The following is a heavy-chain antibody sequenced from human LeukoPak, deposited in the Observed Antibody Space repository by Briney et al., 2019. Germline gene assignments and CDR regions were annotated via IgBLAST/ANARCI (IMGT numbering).Heavy chain of an antibody. V-gene: IGHV1-2*06. CDR3: VRVGFTTSWSNFEY. CDR2: INPNGCDT. CDR1: GYNFPAYF. D-gene: IGHD2-2*01. J-gene: IGHJ4*02. Sequence: SVKVSCKAAGYNFPAYFMHWVRQAPGQGLEWMGRINPNGCDTNYAQKFQGRVTMTSDTSISTAYMELNSLMPDATAVYYCVRVGFTTSWSNFEYWGQGTLVTVSS.